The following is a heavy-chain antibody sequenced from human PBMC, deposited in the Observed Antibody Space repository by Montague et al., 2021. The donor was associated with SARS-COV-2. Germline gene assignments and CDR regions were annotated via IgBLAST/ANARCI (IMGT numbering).Heavy chain of an antibody. CDR1: GFTFSYYD. D-gene: IGHD3-16*02. CDR3: TRDYRSVVGDGLDI. Sequence: SLRLSCAASGFTFSYYDMNWARQAPGKGPEWSSYISTSAYTTSYAGSVKGRFTISRDNGKNSLYLQMNSLRVEDTAVYYCTRDYRSVVGDGLDIWGQGTKVTVSS. V-gene: IGHV3-48*03. J-gene: IGHJ3*02. CDR2: ISTSAYTT.